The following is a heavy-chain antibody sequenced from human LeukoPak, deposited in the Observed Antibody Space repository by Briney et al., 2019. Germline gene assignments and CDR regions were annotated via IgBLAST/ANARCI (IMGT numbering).Heavy chain of an antibody. D-gene: IGHD6-13*01. CDR3: AKDFGAAAGTVDY. V-gene: IGHV3-43D*03. Sequence: GGSLRLSCAASGFTFDDYAMHWVRQAPGKGLEWVSLISWDGGSTYYADSVKGRFTISRDNSKNSLYLQMNSLRAEDTALYYCAKDFGAAAGTVDYWGQGTLVTVSS. J-gene: IGHJ4*02. CDR2: ISWDGGST. CDR1: GFTFDDYA.